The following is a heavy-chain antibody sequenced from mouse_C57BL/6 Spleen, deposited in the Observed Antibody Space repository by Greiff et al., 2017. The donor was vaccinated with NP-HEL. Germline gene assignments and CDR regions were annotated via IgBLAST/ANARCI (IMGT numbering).Heavy chain of an antibody. Sequence: EVQLQQSGPELVKPGASVKIPCKASGYTFTDYNMDWVKQSHGKSLEWIGDINPNNGGTIYNQKFKGKATWTVDKSSSTAYMELRSLTSEDTAVYYCARGGTRFFAYWGQGTLVTVSA. CDR1: GYTFTDYN. CDR2: INPNNGGT. CDR3: ARGGTRFFAY. D-gene: IGHD2-14*01. J-gene: IGHJ3*01. V-gene: IGHV1-18*01.